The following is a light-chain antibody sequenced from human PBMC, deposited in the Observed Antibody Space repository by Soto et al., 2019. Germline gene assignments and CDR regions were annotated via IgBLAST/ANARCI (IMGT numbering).Light chain of an antibody. V-gene: IGKV3-20*01. CDR3: QQYGSSPFT. Sequence: ENVLTQSPGTLSLSPGERVTLSCRASQSVSSSYLAWYQQKPGQAPRLLIYAASTRATGIPDRFSGSGSGTDFPLTISRLEPEDFAVYYCQQYGSSPFTFGPGTKVDIK. J-gene: IGKJ3*01. CDR2: AAS. CDR1: QSVSSSY.